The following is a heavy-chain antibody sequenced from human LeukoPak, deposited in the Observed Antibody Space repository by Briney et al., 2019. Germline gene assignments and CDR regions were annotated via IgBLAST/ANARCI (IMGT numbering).Heavy chain of an antibody. CDR1: GFTFSSYA. CDR3: AKDGEDIVVVPAASVGLSYYYYMDV. Sequence: GGSLRLSCAASGFTFSSYAMGWVRQAPGKGLEWVSAISGSGGSTYYADSVKGRFTISRDNSKNTLYLQMNSLRAEDTAVYYCAKDGEDIVVVPAASVGLSYYYYMDVWGKGTTVTVSS. CDR2: ISGSGGST. V-gene: IGHV3-23*01. D-gene: IGHD2-2*01. J-gene: IGHJ6*03.